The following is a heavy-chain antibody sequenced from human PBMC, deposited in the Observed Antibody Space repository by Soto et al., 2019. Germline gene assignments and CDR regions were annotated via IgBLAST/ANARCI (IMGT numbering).Heavy chain of an antibody. CDR1: GGTFSSYT. D-gene: IGHD2-15*01. Sequence: SVKVSCKASGGTFSSYTISWVRQAPGQGLEWMGRIIPILGIANYAQKFQARVTITADKSTSTAYMELSSLRSEDTAVYYCATQYCSGGSCYSAEYFQHWGQGTLVTVSS. CDR2: IIPILGIA. J-gene: IGHJ1*01. V-gene: IGHV1-69*02. CDR3: ATQYCSGGSCYSAEYFQH.